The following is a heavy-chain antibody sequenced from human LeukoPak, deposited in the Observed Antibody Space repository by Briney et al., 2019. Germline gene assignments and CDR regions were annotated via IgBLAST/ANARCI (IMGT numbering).Heavy chain of an antibody. Sequence: SVKVSCKASGGTFSSYAISWVRQAPGQGLEWMGGIIPIFGTANYAQKFQGRVTITADESTSTGYRELSSLRSEDTVVYYCARDRGDGYNFEYWGQGTLVTVSS. D-gene: IGHD5-24*01. CDR1: GGTFSSYA. J-gene: IGHJ4*02. V-gene: IGHV1-69*01. CDR3: ARDRGDGYNFEY. CDR2: IIPIFGTA.